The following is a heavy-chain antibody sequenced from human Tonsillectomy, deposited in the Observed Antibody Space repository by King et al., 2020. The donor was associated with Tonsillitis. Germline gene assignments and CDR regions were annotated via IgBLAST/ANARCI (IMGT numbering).Heavy chain of an antibody. CDR2: ISFDGSNE. CDR3: ARGKYCSCDFCDVVTASDY. V-gene: IGHV3-30*04. Sequence: VQLVESGGGVVLPGTSLRLSCTVSGFTLRNYAMNWVRQAPGKGLEWVAVISFDGSNEFYADSLRGRVTISRDNFESTMSLQINILRPDDTAVYYCARGKYCSCDFCDVVTASDYWGQGTLVTVSP. CDR1: GFTLRNYA. J-gene: IGHJ4*02. D-gene: IGHD2-21*01.